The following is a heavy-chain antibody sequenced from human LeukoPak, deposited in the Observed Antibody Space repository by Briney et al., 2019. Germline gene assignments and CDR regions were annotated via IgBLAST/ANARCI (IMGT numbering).Heavy chain of an antibody. CDR1: GYSFTSYW. CDR3: ATLGYSSSSVGAFDI. J-gene: IGHJ3*02. CDR2: IYPGDSDT. Sequence: GESLKISCKGSGYSFTSYWIGWVRQMPGKGLEWMGIIYPGDSDTRNSPSFQGQVTISADKSISTAYLQWSSLKASDTAMYYCATLGYSSSSVGAFDIWGQGTMVTVSS. D-gene: IGHD6-13*01. V-gene: IGHV5-51*01.